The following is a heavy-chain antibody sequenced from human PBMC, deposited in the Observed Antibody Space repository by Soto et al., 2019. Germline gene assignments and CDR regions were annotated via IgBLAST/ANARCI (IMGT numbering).Heavy chain of an antibody. CDR2: IIPIFGTA. CDR1: GGTFSSYA. Sequence: QVQLVQSGAEVKKPGSSVKVSCKASGGTFSSYAISWVRQAPGQGLEWMGGIIPIFGTANYAQKFQGRVTITADESTSTAYMGRSSLRSEDTAVYYCAGNRQMATINDAFDIWGQGTMVTVSS. J-gene: IGHJ3*02. D-gene: IGHD5-12*01. V-gene: IGHV1-69*12. CDR3: AGNRQMATINDAFDI.